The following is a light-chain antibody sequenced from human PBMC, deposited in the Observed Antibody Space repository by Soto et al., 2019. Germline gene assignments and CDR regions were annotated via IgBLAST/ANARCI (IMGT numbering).Light chain of an antibody. CDR2: EVS. J-gene: IGLJ1*01. V-gene: IGLV2-14*01. Sequence: QSVLTQPASVSGSPRQSITISCTGSTSDVGAYNYVSWYKHHPGQAPQLMIYEVSNRPSGVSNRFSGSKSGNTASLTISGLQADDEGDYYCSSKTSSSSPFVFGTGTKLTVL. CDR1: TSDVGAYNY. CDR3: SSKTSSSSPFV.